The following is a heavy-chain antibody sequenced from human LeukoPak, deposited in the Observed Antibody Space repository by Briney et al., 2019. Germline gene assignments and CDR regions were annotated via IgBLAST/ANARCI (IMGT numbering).Heavy chain of an antibody. CDR2: ISASSNSI. CDR3: ARPATGYCSSAGCHWDS. CDR1: GFTFSTHS. V-gene: IGHV3-21*01. D-gene: IGHD2-2*01. J-gene: IGHJ4*02. Sequence: GGSLRLSCAASGFTFSTHSMYWVRQAPGKGLEWVSSISASSNSIHYAESVRGRFTISRDNAKNSLYLQMNSLGAQDTAVYYCARPATGYCSSAGCHWDSWGQGTLVTVSS.